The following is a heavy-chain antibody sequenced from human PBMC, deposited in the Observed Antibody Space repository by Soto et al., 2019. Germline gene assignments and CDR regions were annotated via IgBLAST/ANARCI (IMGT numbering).Heavy chain of an antibody. CDR1: GFPFSNYA. CDR3: AKIESRFFYDSTGYYPFDY. J-gene: IGHJ4*02. D-gene: IGHD3-22*01. V-gene: IGHV3-23*01. CDR2: LSGRGVST. Sequence: QLLESGGGLVQPGGSLRLSCVASGFPFSNYAMTWVRQAPGKGLEWVSALSGRGVSTYYADSVMGRFTISRDNSKNTVYLQMNSLRAEDTAVYYCAKIESRFFYDSTGYYPFDYWGQGTLVTVSS.